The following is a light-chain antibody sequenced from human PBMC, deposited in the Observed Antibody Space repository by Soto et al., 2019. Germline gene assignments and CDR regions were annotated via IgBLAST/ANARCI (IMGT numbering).Light chain of an antibody. CDR2: AAS. CDR3: QHYDNLPRYT. CDR1: QDISNY. J-gene: IGKJ2*01. Sequence: DIQMTQSPSSLSASVGDRVTITCQASQDISNYLNWYQQKPGKAPNLLIYAASNLETGVPSRFSGGGSGTHFTFTISNLQPEDIATYYCQHYDNLPRYTFGLGTKVDIK. V-gene: IGKV1-33*01.